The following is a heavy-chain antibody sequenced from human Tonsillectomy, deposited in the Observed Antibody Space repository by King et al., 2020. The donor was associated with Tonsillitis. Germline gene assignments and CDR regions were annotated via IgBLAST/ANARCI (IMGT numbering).Heavy chain of an antibody. CDR1: GFTFSSYA. V-gene: IGHV3-23*04. J-gene: IGHJ4*02. CDR2: ISGSGDKT. Sequence: VQLVESGGGLVQPGGSLRLSCAASGFTFSSYAMSWVRQAPGKGLEWVSAISGSGDKTHYADSVKGRFTVSRDNFKNTLYLQMNSLSAEDTAEYYCAKDGGYYDSSGYYNDWGQGTLVSVSS. CDR3: AKDGGYYDSSGYYND. D-gene: IGHD3-22*01.